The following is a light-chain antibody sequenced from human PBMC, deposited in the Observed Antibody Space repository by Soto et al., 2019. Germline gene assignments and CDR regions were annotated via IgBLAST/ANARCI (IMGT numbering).Light chain of an antibody. CDR2: GAS. J-gene: IGKJ4*01. V-gene: IGKV3-15*01. Sequence: EIVLTQSPGTLSLSPLKIATLSFRASQSISSSYLAWYQQRPGQAPRLLIYGASSRATGIPARFSGSGSGTEFTLTISSLQSEDFAVYYCQQYNNWPLTFGGGTKVDIK. CDR3: QQYNNWPLT. CDR1: QSISSSY.